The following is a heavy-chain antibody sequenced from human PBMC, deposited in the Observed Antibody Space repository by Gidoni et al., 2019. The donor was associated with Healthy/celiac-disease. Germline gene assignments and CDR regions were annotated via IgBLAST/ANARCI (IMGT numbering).Heavy chain of an antibody. V-gene: IGHV3-30*18. CDR3: AKNPLALGYFDY. J-gene: IGHJ4*02. CDR2: ISYDGSNK. D-gene: IGHD1-26*01. Sequence: PGKGLEWVAVISYDGSNKYYADSVKGRFTISRDNSKNTLHLQMNSLRAEDTAVYYCAKNPLALGYFDYWGQGTLVTVSS.